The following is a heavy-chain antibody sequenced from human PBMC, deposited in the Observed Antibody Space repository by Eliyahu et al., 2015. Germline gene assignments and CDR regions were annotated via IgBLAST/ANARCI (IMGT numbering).Heavy chain of an antibody. Sequence: EVQLEESGGGLVQPGGSXRLSCXVSGVXVXSSYMSWVRXAPGKGLEWVSFIXXDGSTYYADSVKGRFTVSRDNSKNTLYLQMASLRAEDSALYYCARRSTHCSDTRCYSTLDYWGLGTRVTVSS. J-gene: IGHJ4*02. CDR1: GVXVXSSY. V-gene: IGHV3-66*02. CDR2: IXXDGST. CDR3: ARRSTHCSDTRCYSTLDY. D-gene: IGHD2-2*01.